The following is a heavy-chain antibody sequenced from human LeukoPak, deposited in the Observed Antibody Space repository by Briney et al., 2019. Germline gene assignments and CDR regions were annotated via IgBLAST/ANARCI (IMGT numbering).Heavy chain of an antibody. J-gene: IGHJ5*01. CDR2: IYYSGST. CDR1: GGSISSYY. CDR3: AREGPLGWFDS. V-gene: IGHV4-59*01. Sequence: PSETLSLTCTVSGGSISSYYWSWIRQPPGKGLEWIGYIYYSGSTNYNPSLKSRVTISVDTSKNQFSLKLSSVTAADTAVYYCAREGPLGWFDSWGQGTLVTVSS.